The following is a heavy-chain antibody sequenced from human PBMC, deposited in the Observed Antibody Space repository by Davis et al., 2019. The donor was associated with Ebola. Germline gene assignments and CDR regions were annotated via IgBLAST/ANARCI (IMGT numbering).Heavy chain of an antibody. CDR3: ARDRPYYDFWGGWFDY. J-gene: IGHJ4*02. Sequence: GESLKISCAASGFTFSSYWMGWVRQAPGKGLEWVANIKQDGSEKYYVDSVKGRLTISRDNAKNSLYLQMNGLRAEDTAVYYCARDRPYYDFWGGWFDYWGQGTLVTVSS. D-gene: IGHD3-3*01. CDR1: GFTFSSYW. V-gene: IGHV3-7*03. CDR2: IKQDGSEK.